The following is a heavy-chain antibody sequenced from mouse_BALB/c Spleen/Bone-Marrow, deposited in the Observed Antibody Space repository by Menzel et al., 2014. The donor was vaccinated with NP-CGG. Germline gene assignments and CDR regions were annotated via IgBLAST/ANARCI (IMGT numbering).Heavy chain of an antibody. CDR1: GYAFTSYN. D-gene: IGHD1-1*01. CDR2: IDPYNGGT. J-gene: IGHJ3*01. Sequence: EVQLVESGPELVKPGASVKVSCKASGYAFTSYNMYWVKQSHGKSLEWIGYIDPYNGGTSYNQKFKGKATLTVDKSSSTAYMHHNSLTSEDSAVYYCARENYGSSPAYWGQETLVTVSA. V-gene: IGHV1S135*01. CDR3: ARENYGSSPAY.